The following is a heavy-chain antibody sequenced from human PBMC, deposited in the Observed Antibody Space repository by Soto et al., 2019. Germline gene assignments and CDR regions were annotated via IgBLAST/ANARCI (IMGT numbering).Heavy chain of an antibody. J-gene: IGHJ6*02. Sequence: QLQLQESGPGLVKPSETLSLTCTVFGGSFSSSSHYWGWIRQPPGKGLEWLGTMFYFGSTYYNTSPESRVTISVDPSKNQFSLKLSSVTAADTAVYYCARHHFYCTGGSCYLQAYHYYGLDVWGQGTTVTVSS. D-gene: IGHD2-15*01. CDR1: GGSFSSSSHY. CDR3: ARHHFYCTGGSCYLQAYHYYGLDV. CDR2: MFYFGST. V-gene: IGHV4-39*01.